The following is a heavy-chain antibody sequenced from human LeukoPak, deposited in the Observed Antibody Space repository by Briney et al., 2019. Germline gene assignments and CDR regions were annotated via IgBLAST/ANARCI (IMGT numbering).Heavy chain of an antibody. CDR3: ARGEVSDY. J-gene: IGHJ4*02. Sequence: PGGSLRPSCAASGFTFSSYSMNWVRQAPGKGLEWVSSISSSSSYIYYADSVKGRFTTSRDSAKNSLYLQMNSLRAEDTAVYYCARGEVSDYWGQGTLVTVSS. CDR1: GFTFSSYS. CDR2: ISSSSSYI. V-gene: IGHV3-21*01.